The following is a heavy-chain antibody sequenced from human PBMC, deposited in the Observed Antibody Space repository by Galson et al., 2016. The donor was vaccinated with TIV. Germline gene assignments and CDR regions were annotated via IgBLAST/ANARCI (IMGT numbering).Heavy chain of an antibody. J-gene: IGHJ4*02. Sequence: SVKVSCKASGYTLSHYYMHWVRQAPGQGLEWVGVIDPLGGGTTYAPQFQGRVTMTRDTSTSTVYMELTSLKSDDTAIFDCATFSGARGPFDYWGQGTLVAVSS. CDR3: ATFSGARGPFDY. CDR1: GYTLSHYY. V-gene: IGHV1-46*01. D-gene: IGHD2-15*01. CDR2: IDPLGGGT.